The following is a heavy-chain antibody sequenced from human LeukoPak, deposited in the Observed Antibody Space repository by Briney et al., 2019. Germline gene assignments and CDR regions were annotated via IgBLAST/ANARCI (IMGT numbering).Heavy chain of an antibody. D-gene: IGHD1-26*01. CDR1: GFTFSSYW. J-gene: IGHJ4*02. CDR2: IKQDGSEK. V-gene: IGHV3-7*01. CDR3: ARDLGSGSYYGIDY. Sequence: GGSLRLSCAASGFTFSSYWMSWVRQAPGKGLEWVANIKQDGSEKYYVDSVKGRFTISRDNAKNSLYLQMNSLRAEDTAVYYCARDLGSGSYYGIDYWGQGTLVTVSS.